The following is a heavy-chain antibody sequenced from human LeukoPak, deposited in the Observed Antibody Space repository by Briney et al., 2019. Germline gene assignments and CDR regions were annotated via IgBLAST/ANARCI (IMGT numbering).Heavy chain of an antibody. V-gene: IGHV1-69*05. CDR1: GGTFSSYA. CDR3: ARDLSSAIVGYYYYMDV. J-gene: IGHJ6*03. D-gene: IGHD2-21*01. CDR2: IIPIFGTA. Sequence: SVKVSCKASGGTFSSYAISWVRQAPGQGLEWMGRIIPIFGTANYAQKFQGRVTITTDESTSTAYMELSSLRYEDTAVYYCARDLSSAIVGYYYYMDVWGKGTTVTVCS.